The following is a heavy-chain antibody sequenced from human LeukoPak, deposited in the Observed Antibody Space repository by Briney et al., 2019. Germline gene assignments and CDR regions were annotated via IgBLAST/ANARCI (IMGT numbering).Heavy chain of an antibody. CDR1: GGTFGSYA. J-gene: IGHJ3*02. D-gene: IGHD2-2*02. Sequence: SVKVSYTASGGTFGSYAISWVRQAPGQGLEWMGGIIPIFGTANYAQKFQGRVTITADESTSTAYMELSSLRSEDTAVYYCAKLAPELDIVVVPAAIRGAFDIWGQGTMVTVSS. V-gene: IGHV1-69*13. CDR2: IIPIFGTA. CDR3: AKLAPELDIVVVPAAIRGAFDI.